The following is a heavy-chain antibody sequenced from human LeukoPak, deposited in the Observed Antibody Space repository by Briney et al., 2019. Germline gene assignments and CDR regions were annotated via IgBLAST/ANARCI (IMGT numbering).Heavy chain of an antibody. CDR1: GYTFTSYD. CDR2: MNPNSVNT. D-gene: IGHD1-26*01. J-gene: IGHJ4*02. V-gene: IGHV1-8*01. CDR3: ARIDQNSGSYSDY. Sequence: ASVKVSCKASGYTFTSYDINWVRQATGQGLEWMGWMNPNSVNTGYAQKFQGRVTMTRNTSISTAYMELSSLRSEDTAVYYCARIDQNSGSYSDYWGQGTLVTVSS.